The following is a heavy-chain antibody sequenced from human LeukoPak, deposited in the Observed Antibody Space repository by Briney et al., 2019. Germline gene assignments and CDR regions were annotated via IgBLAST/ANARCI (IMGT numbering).Heavy chain of an antibody. D-gene: IGHD1-1*01. Sequence: GGSLRLSCAASGLTVSSNYMSWVRQAPGKGLEWVSVIYSGGSTYYADSVKGRFTISRDNSKNTLYLQMNSLRAEDTAVYYCARDQLGDWYFDLWGRGTLVTVSS. CDR2: IYSGGST. CDR1: GLTVSSNY. CDR3: ARDQLGDWYFDL. J-gene: IGHJ2*01. V-gene: IGHV3-53*01.